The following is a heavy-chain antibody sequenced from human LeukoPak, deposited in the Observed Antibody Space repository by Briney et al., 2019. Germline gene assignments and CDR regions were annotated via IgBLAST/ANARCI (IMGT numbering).Heavy chain of an antibody. V-gene: IGHV1-69*02. J-gene: IGHJ6*02. D-gene: IGHD2-2*01. Sequence: SVKVSCKASGGTFSSYTISWVRQAPGQGLEWMGRIIPILGIANYAQKFQGRVRITADKSTSTAYMELSSLRPEDTAVYYCARSDEDCSSTSCYGGGSSSSYGHYYYGMDVWGQGTTVTVSS. CDR1: GGTFSSYT. CDR2: IIPILGIA. CDR3: ARSDEDCSSTSCYGGGSSSSYGHYYYGMDV.